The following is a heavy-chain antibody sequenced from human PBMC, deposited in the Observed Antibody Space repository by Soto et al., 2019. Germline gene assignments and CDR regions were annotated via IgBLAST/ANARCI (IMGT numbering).Heavy chain of an antibody. V-gene: IGHV1-18*04. D-gene: IGHD6-13*01. CDR2: ISAYNGNT. CDR3: ARDDSSSWGKADY. J-gene: IGHJ4*02. CDR1: GYTFTNYG. Sequence: SVKVSCKASGYTFTNYGFSWGREAPGQGLDWMGWISAYNGNTNYAQKLQGRVTMTTDTSTSTAYMDLMSLRSDDTAVYYCARDDSSSWGKADYWGQGTLVTVSS.